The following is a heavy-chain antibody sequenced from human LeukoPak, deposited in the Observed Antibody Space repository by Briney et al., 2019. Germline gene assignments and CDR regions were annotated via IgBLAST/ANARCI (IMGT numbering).Heavy chain of an antibody. J-gene: IGHJ4*02. CDR2: IYYSGST. CDR3: ARTPKYYYDSSGYYYTYYFDY. V-gene: IGHV4-59*01. D-gene: IGHD3-22*01. CDR1: GGSISSYY. Sequence: KPSETLSLTCTVSGGSISSYYWSWIRQPPGKGLEWIGYIYYSGSTNYNPSLKSRVTISVDTSKNQFSLELSSVTAADTAVYYCARTPKYYYDSSGYYYTYYFDYWGQGTLVTVSS.